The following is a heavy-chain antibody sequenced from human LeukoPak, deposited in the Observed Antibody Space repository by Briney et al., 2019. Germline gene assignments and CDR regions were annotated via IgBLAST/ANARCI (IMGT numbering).Heavy chain of an antibody. CDR2: ISSSSSYI. V-gene: IGHV3-21*01. Sequence: GGSLRLSCAASGFTFSSYSMNWVRQAPGKGLEWVSSISSSSSYIYYADSAKGRFTISRDNAKNSLYLQMNSLRAEDTAVYYCARSDYYGSGSSLYYFDYWGQGTLVTVSS. CDR3: ARSDYYGSGSSLYYFDY. J-gene: IGHJ4*02. D-gene: IGHD3-10*01. CDR1: GFTFSSYS.